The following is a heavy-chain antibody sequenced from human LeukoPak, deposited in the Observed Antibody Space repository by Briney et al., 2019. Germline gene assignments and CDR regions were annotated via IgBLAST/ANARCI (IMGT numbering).Heavy chain of an antibody. CDR2: IKSKTDGATT. J-gene: IGHJ4*02. CDR3: ARDQSGSLDY. Sequence: PGGSLRLSCAASGFTLSNVWMSWVRQAPGKGLEWIGRIKSKTDGATTDYAAPVKGRFTISRDDSKNTLYLQMNSLRAEDTAVYYCARDQSGSLDYWGQGTQVTVSS. D-gene: IGHD1-26*01. V-gene: IGHV3-15*01. CDR1: GFTLSNVW.